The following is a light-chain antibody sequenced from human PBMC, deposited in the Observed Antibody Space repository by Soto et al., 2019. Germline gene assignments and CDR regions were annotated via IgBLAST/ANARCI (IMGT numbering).Light chain of an antibody. V-gene: IGKV3-20*01. CDR3: QQYGSLSWT. J-gene: IGKJ1*01. Sequence: EFVLTRSGVTLSFSPGERATLSCRASQNVGSDYLAWYQQKPGQAPRILIFGASGRATGIPDRFSGSGSGTDFTLTISRLESEDFAVSYCQQYGSLSWTFGQGTKVDIK. CDR1: QNVGSDY. CDR2: GAS.